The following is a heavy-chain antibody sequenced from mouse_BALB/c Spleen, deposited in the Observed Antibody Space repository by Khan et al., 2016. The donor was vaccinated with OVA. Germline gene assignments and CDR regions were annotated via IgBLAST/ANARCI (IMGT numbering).Heavy chain of an antibody. CDR2: IYSNGGST. V-gene: IGHV5-6-3*01. CDR1: SLHISRYG. D-gene: IGHD2-12*01. Sequence: DVKLGVSGGGIVHSGGSLKRPCTPSSLHISRYGMSSVRHTPDKRLDLVATIYSNGGSTDYPHSVTPRLHISGENHKNALYLQMRSLKSEDTAMYYCARSAIWGQGTTLTVSS. J-gene: IGHJ2*01. CDR3: ARSAI.